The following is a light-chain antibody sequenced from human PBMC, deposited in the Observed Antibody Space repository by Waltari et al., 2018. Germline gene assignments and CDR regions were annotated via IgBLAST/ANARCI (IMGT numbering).Light chain of an antibody. CDR3: AAWDDSLSGGL. J-gene: IGLJ7*01. Sequence: QSMLTPPPSASEAARKSVTISCSESGSNIGSNSVSWYQQLPETAPKLLIFYNDRRASGVSDRFSGSKSGTSASLAISGLQTEDEAYYYCAAWDDSLSGGLFGGGTRLTVL. CDR1: GSNIGSNS. CDR2: YND. V-gene: IGLV1-36*01.